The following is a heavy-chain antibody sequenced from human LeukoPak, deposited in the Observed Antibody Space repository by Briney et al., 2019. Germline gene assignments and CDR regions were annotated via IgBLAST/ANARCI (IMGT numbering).Heavy chain of an antibody. CDR2: INHSGST. CDR1: GGSFSGYY. Sequence: SETLSLTCAVYGGSFSGYYWSWIRQPPGKGLEWIGEINHSGSTNYNPSLKSRVTISVDTSKNQFSLKLSSVTAADTAVYYCARGYYSFDYWGQGTLVTVSS. V-gene: IGHV4-34*01. J-gene: IGHJ4*02. CDR3: ARGYYSFDY. D-gene: IGHD3-10*01.